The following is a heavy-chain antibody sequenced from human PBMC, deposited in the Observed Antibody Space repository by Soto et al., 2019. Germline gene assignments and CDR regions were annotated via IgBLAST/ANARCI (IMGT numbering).Heavy chain of an antibody. J-gene: IGHJ5*02. CDR3: AADPEYDFWSRPNWLDP. Sequence: ASVKVSCKASGFTFTSSAVQWVRQARGQRLEWIGWIVVGSGNTNYAQKFQERVTITRDMSTSTAYMELSSLRSEDTAVYYCAADPEYDFWSRPNWLDPWGQGTLVTVSS. CDR1: GFTFTSSA. D-gene: IGHD3-3*01. V-gene: IGHV1-58*01. CDR2: IVVGSGNT.